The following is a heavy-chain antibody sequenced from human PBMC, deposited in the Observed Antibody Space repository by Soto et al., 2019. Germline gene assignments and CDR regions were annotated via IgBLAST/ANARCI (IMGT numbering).Heavy chain of an antibody. CDR3: ARPHYYDSSGYYYFDY. V-gene: IGHV4-39*01. J-gene: IGHJ4*02. CDR2: IYYSGST. D-gene: IGHD3-22*01. CDR1: GGSISSSSYY. Sequence: PSETLSLTCTVSGGSISSSSYYWGWIRQPPGKELEWIGSIYYSGSTYYNPSLKSRVTISVDTSKNQFSLKLSSVTAADTAVYYCARPHYYDSSGYYYFDYWGQGTLVTVS.